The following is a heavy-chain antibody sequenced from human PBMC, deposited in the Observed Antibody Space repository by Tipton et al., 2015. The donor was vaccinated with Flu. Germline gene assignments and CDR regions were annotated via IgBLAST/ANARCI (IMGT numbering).Heavy chain of an antibody. CDR1: GGSISSGSYY. J-gene: IGHJ4*02. CDR2: IYTTGST. Sequence: LRLSCTVSGGSISSGSYYWSWIRQPAGKGLEWIGRIYTTGSTNYNPSLKSRFTISADTSKNKFSLELRSVTAADTAVYYCARIYYYGSGDYYLDSWGQGTLVTVSS. D-gene: IGHD3-10*01. CDR3: ARIYYYGSGDYYLDS. V-gene: IGHV4-61*02.